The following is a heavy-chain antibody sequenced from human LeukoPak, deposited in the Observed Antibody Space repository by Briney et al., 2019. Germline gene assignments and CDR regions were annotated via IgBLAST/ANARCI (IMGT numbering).Heavy chain of an antibody. J-gene: IGHJ4*02. CDR1: GFTFGDYA. Sequence: GGSLRLSCTSSGFTFGDYAMSWFRQAPGKGLEWVAFIRSKAYGGTTEYAASVKGRFTISRDDSKSIAYLQMNSLKTEDTAVYHCTKYSGRIDYWGQGTLVTVSS. CDR3: TKYSGRIDY. V-gene: IGHV3-49*03. D-gene: IGHD5-18*01. CDR2: IRSKAYGGTT.